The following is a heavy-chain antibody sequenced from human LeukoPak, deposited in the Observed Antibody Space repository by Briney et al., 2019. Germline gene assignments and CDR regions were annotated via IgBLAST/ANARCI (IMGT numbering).Heavy chain of an antibody. CDR1: GFAFNTYV. D-gene: IGHD5-24*01. V-gene: IGHV3-74*01. J-gene: IGHJ5*02. CDR2: IDTDGKTT. Sequence: GGSLRLSCAASGFAFNTYVMHWVRQAPGKLLVWVARIDTDGKTTTYADSVKGRFTISRDNAKNMLYVQTNSLSAANTPMYYCVRDKDGYNPWGQGTLVSVSS. CDR3: VRDKDGYNP.